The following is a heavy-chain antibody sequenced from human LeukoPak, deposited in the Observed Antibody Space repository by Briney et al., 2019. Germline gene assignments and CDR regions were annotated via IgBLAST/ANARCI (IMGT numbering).Heavy chain of an antibody. D-gene: IGHD3-22*01. CDR2: IYYSGST. J-gene: IGHJ4*02. V-gene: IGHV4-30-4*01. Sequence: PSETLSLTCIVSGGSISSGDYYWSWIRQPPGKGLEWIVYIYYSGSTYYNPSLKSRVTISVDTSKNQFSLKLSSVTAADTAVYYCAREPLPYYYDSSGYYGFVDYWGQGTLVTVSS. CDR1: GGSISSGDYY. CDR3: AREPLPYYYDSSGYYGFVDY.